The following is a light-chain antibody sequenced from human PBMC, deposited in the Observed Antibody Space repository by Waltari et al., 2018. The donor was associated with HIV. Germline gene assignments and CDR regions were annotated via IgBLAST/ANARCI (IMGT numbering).Light chain of an antibody. CDR3: CSYAGSNTYL. V-gene: IGLV2-23*02. Sequence: QSALTQPASVSGFPGQSITISCTGSSSDVGRYNYVSWYQQHPGKAPKLLFYDVSKRPSGVSNRFSGSKSGNTASLTISGLQAEDEADYYCCSYAGSNTYLFGTGTEVTVL. CDR1: SSDVGRYNY. J-gene: IGLJ1*01. CDR2: DVS.